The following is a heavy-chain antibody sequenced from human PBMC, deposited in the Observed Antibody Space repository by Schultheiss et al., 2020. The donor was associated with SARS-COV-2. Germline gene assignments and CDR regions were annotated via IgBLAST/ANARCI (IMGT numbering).Heavy chain of an antibody. CDR2: IIPIFGTA. Sequence: SVKVSCKASGGTFSSYAISWVRQAPGQGLEWMGGIIPIFGTANYAQKFQGRVTITADKSTSTAYMELSSLRSEDTAVYYCARDLDIVATEGWFDPWGQGTLVTVSS. V-gene: IGHV1-69*06. CDR3: ARDLDIVATEGWFDP. CDR1: GGTFSSYA. J-gene: IGHJ5*02. D-gene: IGHD5-12*01.